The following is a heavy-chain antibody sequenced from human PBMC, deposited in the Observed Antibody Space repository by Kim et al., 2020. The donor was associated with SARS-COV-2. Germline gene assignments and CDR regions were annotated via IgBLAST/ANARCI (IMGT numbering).Heavy chain of an antibody. D-gene: IGHD4-17*01. CDR3: AGAEVDDYGDYVTQGDDAFDI. V-gene: IGHV1-2*04. J-gene: IGHJ3*02. Sequence: ASVKVSCKASGYTFTGYYMHWVRQAPGQGLEWMGWINPNSGGTNYAQKFQGWVTMTRHTTISTAYMELSRLRSDDTAGYYCAGAEVDDYGDYVTQGDDAFDIWGQGTMVTVSS. CDR1: GYTFTGYY. CDR2: INPNSGGT.